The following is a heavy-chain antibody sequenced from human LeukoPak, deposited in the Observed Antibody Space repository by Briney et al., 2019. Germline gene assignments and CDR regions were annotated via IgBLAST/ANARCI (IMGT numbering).Heavy chain of an antibody. CDR2: INHSGST. CDR3: ARSTGWV. D-gene: IGHD6-25*01. V-gene: IGHV4-34*01. J-gene: IGHJ6*04. CDR1: GGSFSGYY. Sequence: PSETLSLTCAGYGGSFSGYYWSWIRQPPGKGLEWIGEINHSGSTNYNPSLKSRVTISVDTSKNQFSLKLSSVTAADTAVYYCARSTGWVWGKGTTVTISS.